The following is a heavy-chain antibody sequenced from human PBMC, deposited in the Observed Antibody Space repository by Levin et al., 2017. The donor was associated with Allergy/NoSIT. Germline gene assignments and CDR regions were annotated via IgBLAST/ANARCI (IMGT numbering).Heavy chain of an antibody. D-gene: IGHD1-26*01. CDR3: ARDRVGATPSFFDY. J-gene: IGHJ4*02. CDR2: ISSSSSTI. Sequence: ASVKVSCAASGFTFSSYSMNWVRQAPGKGLEWVSYISSSSSTIYYADSVKGRFTISRDNAKNSLYLQMNSLRDEDTAVYYCARDRVGATPSFFDYWGQGTLVTVSS. CDR1: GFTFSSYS. V-gene: IGHV3-48*02.